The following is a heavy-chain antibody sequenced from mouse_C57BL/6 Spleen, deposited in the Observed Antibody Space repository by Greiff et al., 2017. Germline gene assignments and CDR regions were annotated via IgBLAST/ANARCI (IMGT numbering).Heavy chain of an antibody. CDR2: IDPSDSYT. J-gene: IGHJ2*01. V-gene: IGHV1-59*01. Sequence: QVQLQQSGAELVRPGTSVKLSCKASGYTFTSYWMHWVKQRPGQGLEWIGVIDPSDSYTNYNQKFKGKATLTVDTSSSTAYMQLSSLTSEDAAVYYCASSTGGSDYWGQGTTLTVSS. CDR1: GYTFTSYW. D-gene: IGHD2-1*01. CDR3: ASSTGGSDY.